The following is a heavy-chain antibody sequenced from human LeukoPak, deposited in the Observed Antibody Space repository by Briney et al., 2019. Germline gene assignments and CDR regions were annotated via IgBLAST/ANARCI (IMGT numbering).Heavy chain of an antibody. CDR2: MNPNSGNT. CDR1: GYTFSNYD. J-gene: IGHJ4*02. Sequence: ASVKVSCKASGYTFSNYDISWVRQATGQGLEWMGWMNPNSGNTGYALQFQGRVTFSTDSSKTTGYMEMSSVRSDDTAVYYCARAARYQLLPDYWGQGTLVTVSS. V-gene: IGHV1-8*01. CDR3: ARAARYQLLPDY. D-gene: IGHD2-2*01.